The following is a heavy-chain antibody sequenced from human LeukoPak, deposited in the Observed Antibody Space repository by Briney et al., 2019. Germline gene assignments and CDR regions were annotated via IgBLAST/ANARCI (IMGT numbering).Heavy chain of an antibody. CDR2: ISGSGGNT. Sequence: GGSLRLSCAACGFTFSNYWMNWVRQAPGKGLEWVSAISGSGGNTYYADSVKGRFTISRDNSKNTLYLQMNSLRAEDTAVYYCTRNMGWYGISWGQGTLVTVSS. D-gene: IGHD2-15*01. V-gene: IGHV3-23*01. CDR1: GFTFSNYW. CDR3: TRNMGWYGIS. J-gene: IGHJ4*02.